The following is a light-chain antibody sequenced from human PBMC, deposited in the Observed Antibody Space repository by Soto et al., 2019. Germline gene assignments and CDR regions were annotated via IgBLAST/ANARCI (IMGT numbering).Light chain of an antibody. CDR2: LVS. CDR3: MQALQTPWT. J-gene: IGKJ1*01. Sequence: DIVMTQSPLSLPVTPGEPASISCRSSQSLLHSNGYTFLDWYLQKPGQSPQLLIYLVSNRASGVPDRFSSSGSGTDFTLKISRVEAEDVGVYYCMQALQTPWTFGQGTKVEIK. CDR1: QSLLHSNGYTF. V-gene: IGKV2-28*01.